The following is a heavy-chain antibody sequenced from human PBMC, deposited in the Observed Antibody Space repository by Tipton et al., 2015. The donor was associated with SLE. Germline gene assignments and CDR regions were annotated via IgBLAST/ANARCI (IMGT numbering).Heavy chain of an antibody. CDR3: ARVGITGSTWDWYFDL. V-gene: IGHV4-34*01. CDR1: GGSFSGYY. Sequence: TLSLTCAVYGGSFSGYYWSWIRQPPGKGLEWIGEINHSGSTNYNPSFKSRITISVDTSKNQFSLKLSSVTAADTAVYYCARVGITGSTWDWYFDLWGRGTLVTVSS. CDR2: INHSGST. J-gene: IGHJ2*01. D-gene: IGHD1-7*01.